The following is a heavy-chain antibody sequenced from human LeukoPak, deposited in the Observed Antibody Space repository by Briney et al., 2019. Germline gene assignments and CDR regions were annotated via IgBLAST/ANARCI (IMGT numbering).Heavy chain of an antibody. D-gene: IGHD6-13*01. V-gene: IGHV4-34*01. J-gene: IGHJ5*02. CDR3: ARGRFSSSWRRGWFDP. CDR1: GGSFSGYY. Sequence: SETLSLTCAVYGGSFSGYYWSWIRQPPGKGLEWIGEINHSGSTNYNPSLKSRVTISVDTSKNQFSLKLSSVTAADTAVYYCARGRFSSSWRRGWFDPWGQGTLVTVSS. CDR2: INHSGST.